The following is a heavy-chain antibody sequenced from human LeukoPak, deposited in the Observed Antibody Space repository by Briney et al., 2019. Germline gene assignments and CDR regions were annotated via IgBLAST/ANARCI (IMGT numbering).Heavy chain of an antibody. V-gene: IGHV3-48*01. CDR1: GFTFSSYS. J-gene: IGHJ4*02. Sequence: GGSPRLSCAASGFTFSSYSMNWVRQAPGKGLEWVSYISSSSSTIYYADSVKGRFTISRDNAKNSLYLQMNSLRAEGTAVYYCARAGYGSGSYWGQGTLVTVSS. CDR2: ISSSSSTI. CDR3: ARAGYGSGSY. D-gene: IGHD3-10*01.